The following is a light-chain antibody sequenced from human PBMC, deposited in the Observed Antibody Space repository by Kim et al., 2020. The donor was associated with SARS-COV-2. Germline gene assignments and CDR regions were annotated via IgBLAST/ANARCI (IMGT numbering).Light chain of an antibody. CDR2: DVT. V-gene: IGLV2-14*03. CDR3: TSYTSSSTLV. Sequence: GQSITIPCTGTSSDVGAYNYVSWYQQHPGNAPKRMIYDVTKRPSGVSNRFSGSKSVNTASLTISGLQAEDEADYYCTSYTSSSTLVFGGGTQLTVL. J-gene: IGLJ2*01. CDR1: SSDVGAYNY.